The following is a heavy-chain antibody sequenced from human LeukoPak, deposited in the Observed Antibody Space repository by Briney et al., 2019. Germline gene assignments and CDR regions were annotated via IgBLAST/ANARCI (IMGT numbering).Heavy chain of an antibody. Sequence: GGSLRLSCAASGFTFSSYGMSWVRQAPGKGLEWVSVISGSGTNTDYADSVKGRFTISRDNSKNTLYLQMNSLRAEDTAVYYCAKSFGPVIAAAGTGADWGQGTLVTVSS. V-gene: IGHV3-23*01. CDR2: ISGSGTNT. J-gene: IGHJ4*02. CDR1: GFTFSSYG. CDR3: AKSFGPVIAAAGTGAD. D-gene: IGHD6-13*01.